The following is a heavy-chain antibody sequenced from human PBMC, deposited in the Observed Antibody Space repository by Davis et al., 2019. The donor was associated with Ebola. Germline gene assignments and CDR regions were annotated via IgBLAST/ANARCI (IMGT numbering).Heavy chain of an antibody. Sequence: ASVKVSCKASGYTFTSYAMHWVRQAPGQRLEWMGWINAGNGNTKYSQKFQGRVTITRDTSTSTAYMELRSLRSDDTAVYYCARAVYYDSSGWVYYYYGMDVWGQGTTVTVSS. CDR1: GYTFTSYA. CDR3: ARAVYYDSSGWVYYYYGMDV. CDR2: INAGNGNT. J-gene: IGHJ6*02. V-gene: IGHV1-3*01. D-gene: IGHD3-22*01.